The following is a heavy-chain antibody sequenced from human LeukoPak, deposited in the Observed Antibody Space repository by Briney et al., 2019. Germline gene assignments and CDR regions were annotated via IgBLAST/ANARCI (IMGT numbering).Heavy chain of an antibody. J-gene: IGHJ6*03. Sequence: ASVKVSCKASGYTFTSYDINWVRQATGQGLEWMGWMNPNSGNTGYAQKFQGRVTMTRNTSISTAYMELSSLRSEDTAVYYCARRYYYDSSGYYSPPWYYYMDVWGKGTTVTVSS. CDR2: MNPNSGNT. D-gene: IGHD3-22*01. V-gene: IGHV1-8*01. CDR3: ARRYYYDSSGYYSPPWYYYMDV. CDR1: GYTFTSYD.